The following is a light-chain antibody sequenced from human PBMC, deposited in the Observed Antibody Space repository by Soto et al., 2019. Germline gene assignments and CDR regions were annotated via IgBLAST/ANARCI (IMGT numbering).Light chain of an antibody. CDR2: GAS. CDR1: RSVSNN. V-gene: IGKV3-15*01. Sequence: EIVMTQSPSTLSVSPGERATISCRASRSVSNNLAWYQQKPGQAPRLLIYGASTRTTGIPARFSGSGSGTDFTLTISLLQSEYFADYYCQQYNNWLTFGGGTKVEIK. J-gene: IGKJ4*01. CDR3: QQYNNWLT.